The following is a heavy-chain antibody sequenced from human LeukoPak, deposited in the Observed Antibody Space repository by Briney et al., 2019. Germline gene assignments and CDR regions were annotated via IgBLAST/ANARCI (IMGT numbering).Heavy chain of an antibody. CDR1: GFTFSSYS. Sequence: GGSLRLSCAASGFTFSSYSMNWVRQAPGKGLEWVSAISGSGGSTYYADSVKGRFTISRDNSKNTLYLQMNSLRAEDTAVYYCAKDGAHYDFWSGYSYYFDYWGQGTLVTVSS. V-gene: IGHV3-23*01. D-gene: IGHD3-3*01. CDR3: AKDGAHYDFWSGYSYYFDY. J-gene: IGHJ4*02. CDR2: ISGSGGST.